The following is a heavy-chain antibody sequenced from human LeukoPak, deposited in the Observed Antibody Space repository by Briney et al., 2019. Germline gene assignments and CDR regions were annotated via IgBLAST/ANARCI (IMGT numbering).Heavy chain of an antibody. CDR3: ARGRGDYGYYAASY. Sequence: ASVKVSCKASGYTFTSYDISWVRQATGQGLEWMGWVNPNSGNTGYAQKFQGRVTMTRNTSISTAYMELSSLRSEDTAVYYCARGRGDYGYYAASYWGQGTLVTVSS. CDR1: GYTFTSYD. D-gene: IGHD4-17*01. CDR2: VNPNSGNT. V-gene: IGHV1-8*01. J-gene: IGHJ4*02.